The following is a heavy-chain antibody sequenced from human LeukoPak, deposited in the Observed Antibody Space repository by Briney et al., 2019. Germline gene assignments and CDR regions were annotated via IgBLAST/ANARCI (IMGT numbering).Heavy chain of an antibody. CDR3: ARDPINIATAANGFDY. J-gene: IGHJ4*02. CDR1: GFTFSTYS. V-gene: IGHV3-21*01. Sequence: PGGSLRLSCAASGFTFSTYSMNWVRQTPGQGLEWVSSISTDTSYIYYADSVKGRFTISRDNAKNSLYLQMNSLRVEDTALYYCARDPINIATAANGFDYWGQGTLVTVSS. CDR2: ISTDTSYI. D-gene: IGHD6-13*01.